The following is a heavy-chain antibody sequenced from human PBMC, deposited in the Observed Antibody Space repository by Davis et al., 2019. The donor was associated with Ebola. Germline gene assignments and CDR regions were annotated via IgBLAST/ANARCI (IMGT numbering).Heavy chain of an antibody. Sequence: MPSETLSLTCAVYGGSFSGYYWSWIRQPPGKGLEWIGEINHSGSTNYNPSLKSRVTISVDTSKNQFSLKLSSVTAADTAVYYCARVVGNYGSWFDPWGQGTLVTVSS. CDR1: GGSFSGYY. V-gene: IGHV4-34*01. CDR2: INHSGST. D-gene: IGHD1-7*01. CDR3: ARVVGNYGSWFDP. J-gene: IGHJ5*02.